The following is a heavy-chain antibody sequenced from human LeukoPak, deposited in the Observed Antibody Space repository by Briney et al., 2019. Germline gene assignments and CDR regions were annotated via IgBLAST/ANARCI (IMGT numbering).Heavy chain of an antibody. CDR3: ARGSQEGSLFDY. Sequence: SQTLSLTCTVSGGSISSGDYYWSWIRQPPGKGLEWVGYIYYSGSTYYNPSLKSRVTLSVDTSKNQFSLKLSSLTAADTAVYYCARGSQEGSLFDYWGQGTLVTVSS. CDR1: GGSISSGDYY. CDR2: IYYSGST. V-gene: IGHV4-30-4*08. D-gene: IGHD3-10*01. J-gene: IGHJ4*02.